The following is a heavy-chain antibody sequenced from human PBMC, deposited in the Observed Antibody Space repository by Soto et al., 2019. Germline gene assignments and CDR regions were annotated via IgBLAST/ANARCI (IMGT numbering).Heavy chain of an antibody. CDR3: ARSMVNGTYEAFDI. J-gene: IGHJ3*02. CDR2: IYPGDSDT. Sequence: EVHLAQSGAEVKKPGESLRNSCKGSGYNFNRYWISWVRQMPGKGLEWMGIIYPGDSDTRYSPSLQGQVTISADKSSSVAYLQWSSLQASDTATYYCARSMVNGTYEAFDIWGQGTMVTVSS. CDR1: GYNFNRYW. D-gene: IGHD2-8*01. V-gene: IGHV5-51*03.